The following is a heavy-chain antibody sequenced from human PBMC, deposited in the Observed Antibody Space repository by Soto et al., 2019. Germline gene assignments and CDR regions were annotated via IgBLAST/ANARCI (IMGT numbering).Heavy chain of an antibody. V-gene: IGHV3-21*01. CDR1: GFSFSTYT. Sequence: EVQLVESGGGLVKPGGSLRLSCAASGFSFSTYTISWVRQAPGKGLEWVSSISSSSSYIYYSDSMKGRFTISRDNAKNSLFLQMNSLRLEDTAVYYCARSSLGILRFLEWSFDYWGQGTLVTVSS. CDR2: ISSSSSYI. J-gene: IGHJ4*02. D-gene: IGHD3-3*01. CDR3: ARSSLGILRFLEWSFDY.